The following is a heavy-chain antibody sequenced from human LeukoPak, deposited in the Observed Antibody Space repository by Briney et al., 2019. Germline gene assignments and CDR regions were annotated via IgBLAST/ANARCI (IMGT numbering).Heavy chain of an antibody. Sequence: ASVKVSCKASGYTFTSYYMHWVRQAPGQGLEWMGIINPSGGSTSYAQKFQGGVTMTRDTSTSTVYMELSSLRSEDTAVHYCARGGYSSSWYGRGFFDYWGQGTLVTVSS. CDR3: ARGGYSSSWYGRGFFDY. D-gene: IGHD6-13*01. CDR1: GYTFTSYY. J-gene: IGHJ4*02. V-gene: IGHV1-46*01. CDR2: INPSGGST.